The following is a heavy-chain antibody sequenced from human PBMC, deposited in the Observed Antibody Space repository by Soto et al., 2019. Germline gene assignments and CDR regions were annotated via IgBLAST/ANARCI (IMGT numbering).Heavy chain of an antibody. CDR2: ISSNGVGT. D-gene: IGHD6-6*01. CDR1: GFTLSGYA. J-gene: IGHJ6*03. V-gene: IGHV3-64*01. Sequence: ESGGGLAQPGGSLRLSCAASGFTLSGYAMDWVRQAPGKGLEYVSGISSNGVGTYYANSVQGRFTISRDNSRNTVYLQMGSLRPEDMAVYYCARRARPDFYYMDVWGKGTTVTVSS. CDR3: ARRARPDFYYMDV.